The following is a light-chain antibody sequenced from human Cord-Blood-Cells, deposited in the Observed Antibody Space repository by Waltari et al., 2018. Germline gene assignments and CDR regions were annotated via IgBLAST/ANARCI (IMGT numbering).Light chain of an antibody. V-gene: IGLV4-60*03. CDR3: ETWDSNTWV. Sequence: QPVLTQSSSASASLGSSVKLTCTLSSGHSSYIIAWHQQQPGKVPRYLMKLEGSGSYNKGSGVPDRFSGSSSWADRYLTISNLQSEDVADYYCETWDSNTWVFGGGTKLTVL. CDR1: SGHSSYI. J-gene: IGLJ3*02. CDR2: LEGSGSY.